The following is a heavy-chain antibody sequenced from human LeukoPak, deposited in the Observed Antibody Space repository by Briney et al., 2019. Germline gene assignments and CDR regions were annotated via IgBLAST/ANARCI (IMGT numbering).Heavy chain of an antibody. J-gene: IGHJ4*02. Sequence: GGSLRLSCAASGSTVSSNYMSWVRQAPGKGLEWVSVIYSGGSTYYADSVKGRFTISRDNSKNTLYLQMNSLRAEDTAVYYCARDRNYDILTGYYYYFDYWGQGTLVTVSS. V-gene: IGHV3-66*02. CDR1: GSTVSSNY. D-gene: IGHD3-9*01. CDR3: ARDRNYDILTGYYYYFDY. CDR2: IYSGGST.